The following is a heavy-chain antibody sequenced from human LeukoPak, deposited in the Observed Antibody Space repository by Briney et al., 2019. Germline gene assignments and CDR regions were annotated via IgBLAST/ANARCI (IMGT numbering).Heavy chain of an antibody. D-gene: IGHD2-21*01. CDR1: GYTFTGYY. Sequence: ASVKVSCKASGYTFTGYYMHWVRQAPGQGREWRGRINPNSGGTNYAQKCQGRVTMTRDTSISTAYMELSRLRSDDTAVYYCNCEGDAFDIWGQGTMVTVSS. CDR2: INPNSGGT. J-gene: IGHJ3*02. V-gene: IGHV1-2*06. CDR3: NCEGDAFDI.